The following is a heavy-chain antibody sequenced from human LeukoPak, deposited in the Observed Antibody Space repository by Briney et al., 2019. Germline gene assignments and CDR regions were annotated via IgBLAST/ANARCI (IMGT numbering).Heavy chain of an antibody. CDR1: GYTFTSYD. D-gene: IGHD6-19*01. CDR2: MNPNSGNT. CDR3: ARAGYSSGWYYFDY. V-gene: IGHV1-8*01. Sequence: ASVKVSCKGSGYTFTSYDINWVRQATGQGLEWMGWMNPNSGNTGYAQKFQGRVTMTRNTSISTAYMELSSLRSEDTAVYYCARAGYSSGWYYFDYWGQGTLVTVSS. J-gene: IGHJ4*02.